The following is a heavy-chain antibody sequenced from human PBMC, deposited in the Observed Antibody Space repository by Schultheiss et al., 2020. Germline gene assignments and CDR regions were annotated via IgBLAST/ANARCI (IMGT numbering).Heavy chain of an antibody. CDR3: VRGLIRSGNSLDV. J-gene: IGHJ6*02. CDR2: IIPILGIA. CDR1: GYTFTSYY. V-gene: IGHV1-46*01. Sequence: ASVKVSCKASGYTFTSYYMHWVRQAPGQGLEWMGRIIPILGIANYAQKFQGRVTMTRNTSISTAYMELSSLRSEDTAVYYCVRGLIRSGNSLDVWSQGTTVTVSS. D-gene: IGHD3-10*01.